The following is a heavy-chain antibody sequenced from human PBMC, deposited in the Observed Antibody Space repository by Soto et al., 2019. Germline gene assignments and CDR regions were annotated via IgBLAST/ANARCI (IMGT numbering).Heavy chain of an antibody. Sequence: SVKVSCNASGCTFISYAISWVRQAPGQGLEWMGGIIPIFGTANYAQKFQGRVTITADESTSTAYMELSSLRSEDTAVYYCARLGYCTNGLCYNDSWGNVGLVTDSS. J-gene: IGHJ5*01. V-gene: IGHV1-69*13. CDR3: ARLGYCTNGLCYNDS. CDR2: IIPIFGTA. CDR1: GCTFISYA. D-gene: IGHD2-8*01.